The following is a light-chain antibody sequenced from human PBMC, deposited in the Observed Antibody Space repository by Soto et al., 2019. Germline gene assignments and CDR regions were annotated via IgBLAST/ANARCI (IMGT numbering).Light chain of an antibody. CDR2: DAS. CDR1: QSVSSY. J-gene: IGKJ2*01. V-gene: IGKV3-11*01. CDR3: QNRSNWPPYT. Sequence: EIVLTQSPATLSLSPGERATLSCRASQSVSSYLAWYQQKPGQAPRLLIYDASNRASGIPSRFRGSGSGTAFTLLIISIEPEDFAVYYCQNRSNWPPYTFGQGTKLEMK.